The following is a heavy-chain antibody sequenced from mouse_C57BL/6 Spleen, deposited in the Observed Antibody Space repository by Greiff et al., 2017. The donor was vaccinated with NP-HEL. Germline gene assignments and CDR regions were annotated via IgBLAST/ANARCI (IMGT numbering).Heavy chain of an antibody. V-gene: IGHV3-6*01. CDR3: AREGVGWLNVDY. D-gene: IGHD2-3*01. CDR1: GYSITSGYY. J-gene: IGHJ2*01. CDR2: ISYDGSN. Sequence: DVQLQESGPGLVKPSQSLSLTCSVTGYSITSGYYWNWIRQFPGNKLEWMGYISYDGSNNYNPSLKNRISITRDTSKNQFFLKLNSVTTEDTATYYCAREGVGWLNVDYWGQGTTLTVSS.